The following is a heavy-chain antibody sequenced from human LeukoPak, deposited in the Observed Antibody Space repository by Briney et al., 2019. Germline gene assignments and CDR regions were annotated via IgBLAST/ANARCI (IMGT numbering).Heavy chain of an antibody. V-gene: IGHV1-46*01. Sequence: ASVKVSCKASGYTFTSYYMHWVRQAPGQGLEWMGIINPSGGSTSYAQKFQGRVTMTRDTSTSTVYMELSSLRSEDTAVYYCALGTDIVVVVAASWFDPWGQGTLVTVSS. CDR3: ALGTDIVVVVAASWFDP. D-gene: IGHD2-15*01. CDR2: INPSGGST. CDR1: GYTFTSYY. J-gene: IGHJ5*02.